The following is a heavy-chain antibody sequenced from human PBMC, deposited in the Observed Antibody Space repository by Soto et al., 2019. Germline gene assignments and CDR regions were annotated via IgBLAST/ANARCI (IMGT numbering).Heavy chain of an antibody. CDR1: GGSISSYY. J-gene: IGHJ6*03. D-gene: IGHD2-2*01. CDR3: ASRIGYCSSTSCSDYYYYMDV. Sequence: QVQLQESGPGLVKPSETLSLTCTVSGGSISSYYWSWIRQPPGKGLEWIGYIYYSGSTNYNPSLKSRVTISVDTSKNQFSLKLSSVTAADTAVYYCASRIGYCSSTSCSDYYYYMDVWGKGSTVTVSS. V-gene: IGHV4-59*08. CDR2: IYYSGST.